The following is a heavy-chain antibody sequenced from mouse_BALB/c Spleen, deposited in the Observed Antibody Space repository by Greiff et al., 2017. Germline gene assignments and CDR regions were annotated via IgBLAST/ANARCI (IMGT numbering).Heavy chain of an antibody. J-gene: IGHJ4*01. CDR2: INPGSGGT. CDR3: ARGGYYGSSSPMDY. Sequence: QVQLQQSGAELVRPGTSVKVSCKASGYAFTNYLIEWVKQRPGQGLEWIGVINPGSGGTNYNEKFKGKATLTADKSSSTAYMQLSSLTSDDSAVYFCARGGYYGSSSPMDYWGQGTSVTVSA. CDR1: GYAFTNYL. V-gene: IGHV1-54*01. D-gene: IGHD1-1*01.